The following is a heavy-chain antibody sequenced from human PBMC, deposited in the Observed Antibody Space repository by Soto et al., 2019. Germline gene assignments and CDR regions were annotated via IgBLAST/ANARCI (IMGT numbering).Heavy chain of an antibody. V-gene: IGHV4-59*01. CDR2: IYYSGST. CDR3: ARGIAAASTFDY. D-gene: IGHD6-13*01. CDR1: GGSISSYY. J-gene: IGHJ4*02. Sequence: SETLSLTCTVSGGSISSYYWSWIRQPPGKGLEWIGYIYYSGSTNYNPSLKSRVTISVDTSKNQFSLELSSVTAADTAVYYCARGIAAASTFDYWGQGTLVTVSS.